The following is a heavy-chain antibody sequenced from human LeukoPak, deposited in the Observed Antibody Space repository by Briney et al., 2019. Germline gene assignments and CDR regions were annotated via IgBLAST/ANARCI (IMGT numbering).Heavy chain of an antibody. CDR1: GGSISSYY. CDR3: ARAEYYYFDY. V-gene: IGHV4-59*01. Sequence: PSETLSLTCTVSGGSISSYYWSWIRQPPGMGLEWIGYIYYSGSTNYNPSLKSRVTISVDTSKNQFSLKLSSVTAADTAVYYCARAEYYYFDYWGQGTLVTVSS. CDR2: IYYSGST. D-gene: IGHD2/OR15-2a*01. J-gene: IGHJ4*02.